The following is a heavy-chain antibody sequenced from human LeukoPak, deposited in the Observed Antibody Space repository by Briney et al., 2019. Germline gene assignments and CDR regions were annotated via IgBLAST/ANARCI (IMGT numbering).Heavy chain of an antibody. D-gene: IGHD6-13*01. CDR1: GGSISSYY. J-gene: IGHJ5*02. V-gene: IGHV4-59*01. CDR3: ARGSIAAAEGSHWFDP. CDR2: IYYSGSA. Sequence: SETLSLTCTVSGGSISSYYWSWIRQPPGKGLEWIGYIYYSGSANYNPSLKSRVTISVDTSKNQFSLRLSSVTAADTAVYYCARGSIAAAEGSHWFDPWGQGTLVTVSS.